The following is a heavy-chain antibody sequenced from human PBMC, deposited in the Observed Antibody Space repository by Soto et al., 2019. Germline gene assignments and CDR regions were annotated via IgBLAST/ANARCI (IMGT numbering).Heavy chain of an antibody. J-gene: IGHJ3*01. CDR3: AYSSGWYRHDV. V-gene: IGHV4-4*02. D-gene: IGHD6-19*01. Sequence: QVQLQESGPGLVKPSGTLSLTCAVSGDSISSPKWWTWLRQPPGKGLEWIGEFLHSGTTNYNPSLKRRVILSVNKSQNLFSLSPTSVTAADTAIYYCAYSSGWYRHDVWGQGTSVTVSS. CDR2: FLHSGTT. CDR1: GDSISSPKW.